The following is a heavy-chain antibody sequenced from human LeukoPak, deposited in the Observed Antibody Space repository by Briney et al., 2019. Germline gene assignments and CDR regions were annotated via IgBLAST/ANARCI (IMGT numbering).Heavy chain of an antibody. CDR1: EFIFSSYD. CDR2: IKTKTEGGTT. J-gene: IGHJ4*02. Sequence: GGSLRLSCAAFEFIFSSYDMSWVRQAPGKGLEWVGRIKTKTEGGTTDYAAPVKGRFTISRDDSKNTVYLEMNSLKTEDTAMYYCASYGSGSHDYWGQGSLVTVSS. V-gene: IGHV3-15*01. CDR3: ASYGSGSHDY. D-gene: IGHD3-10*01.